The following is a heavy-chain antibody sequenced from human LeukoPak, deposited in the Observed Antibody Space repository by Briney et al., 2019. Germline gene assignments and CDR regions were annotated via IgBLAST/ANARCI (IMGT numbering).Heavy chain of an antibody. V-gene: IGHV4-61*08. CDR1: GGSISSGDYY. Sequence: NPSETLSLTCTVSGGSISSGDYYWSWIRQPPGRGLEWIGEINHSGSTNYNPSLKSRVTISVDTSKNQFSLKLSSVTAADTAVYYCASCSDNCYLRYFDLWGRGTLVTVSS. CDR2: INHSGST. D-gene: IGHD2-21*02. J-gene: IGHJ2*01. CDR3: ASCSDNCYLRYFDL.